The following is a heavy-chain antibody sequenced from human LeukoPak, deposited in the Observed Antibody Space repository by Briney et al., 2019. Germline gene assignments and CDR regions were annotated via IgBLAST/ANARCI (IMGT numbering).Heavy chain of an antibody. V-gene: IGHV3-21*04. Sequence: GGSLRLSCAASGFTFSSYSMNWVRQAPGKGLEWVSSISSSSSYIYYADSVKGRFTISRDNSKNTLYLQMNSLRAEDTAVYYCAKDWHESHWGQGTLVTVSS. J-gene: IGHJ4*02. CDR2: ISSSSSYI. CDR1: GFTFSSYS. CDR3: AKDWHESH.